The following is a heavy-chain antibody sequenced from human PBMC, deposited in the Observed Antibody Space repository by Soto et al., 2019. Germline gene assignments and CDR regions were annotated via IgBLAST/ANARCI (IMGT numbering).Heavy chain of an antibody. V-gene: IGHV4-61*01. D-gene: IGHD4-17*01. CDR3: ARGATVTPYDY. CDR1: GVSVSSGWFY. Sequence: QVQLQESGPGLVKPSETLSLTCSVSGVSVSSGWFYWAWIRQPPGKGLEWIGFGSNSGTTNYKPSFTSGVNISVETSRSQISLKVNSLTAADTAVYYCARGATVTPYDYWGQGTQVTVSS. CDR2: GSNSGTT. J-gene: IGHJ4*02.